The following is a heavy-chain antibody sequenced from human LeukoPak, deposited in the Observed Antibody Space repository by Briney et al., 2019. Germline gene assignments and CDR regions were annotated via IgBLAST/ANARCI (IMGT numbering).Heavy chain of an antibody. CDR3: ARYCSGVSCYSGYDY. J-gene: IGHJ4*02. V-gene: IGHV3-64*01. CDR2: ISTNGGGT. CDR1: GFTFRTYP. Sequence: PGGSLSLSCAASGFTFRTYPMPWARQPQGKGLEYFSAISTNGGGTYYANSVKGRFTISRDNSKNTLYLQMGSLRAEDMAVYYCARYCSGVSCYSGYDYWGQGSLVTVSS. D-gene: IGHD2-15*01.